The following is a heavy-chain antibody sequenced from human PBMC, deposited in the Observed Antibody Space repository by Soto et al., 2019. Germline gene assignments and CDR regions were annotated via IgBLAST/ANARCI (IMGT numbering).Heavy chain of an antibody. J-gene: IGHJ5*02. CDR1: GGSFSAYY. Sequence: QVQLQQWGAGLLKPSETLSLTCAVYGGSFSAYYWNWIRQPPGKGLEWIGEIIYSGSTNYNPSFKSRATISVDTAKNQCSRKLSSVTAADTAVYYCVRSGRQQLVRRNWFDLWGQGTLVTVSS. CDR2: IIYSGST. V-gene: IGHV4-34*12. CDR3: VRSGRQQLVRRNWFDL. D-gene: IGHD6-13*01.